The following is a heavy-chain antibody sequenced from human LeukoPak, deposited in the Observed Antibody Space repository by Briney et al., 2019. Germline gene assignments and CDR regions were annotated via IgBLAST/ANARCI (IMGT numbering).Heavy chain of an antibody. D-gene: IGHD3-10*01. J-gene: IGHJ4*02. CDR1: GFTFSSYA. CDR3: AKEPPGDSYYYGSGSVH. Sequence: GGSLRLSCAASGFTFSSYAMSWVRQAPGKGLEWVSAISGSGGSTYYADSVKGRFTISRDNSKNTLYLQMNSLRAEDTAVYYCAKEPPGDSYYYGSGSVHWGQGTLVTVSS. CDR2: ISGSGGST. V-gene: IGHV3-23*01.